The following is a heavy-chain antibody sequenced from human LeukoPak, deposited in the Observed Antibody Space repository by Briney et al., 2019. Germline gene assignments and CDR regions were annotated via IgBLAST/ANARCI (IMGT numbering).Heavy chain of an antibody. CDR2: ISSSSSYI. CDR3: ARGLVSSGRYDY. V-gene: IGHV3-21*01. D-gene: IGHD1-1*01. J-gene: IGHJ4*02. CDR1: GFTFSSYS. Sequence: EGSLRLSCAASGFTFSSYSMNWVRQAPGKGLEWVSSISSSSSYIYYADSVKGRFTISRDNAKNSLYLQMNSLRAEDTAVYYCARGLVSSGRYDYWGQGTLVTVSS.